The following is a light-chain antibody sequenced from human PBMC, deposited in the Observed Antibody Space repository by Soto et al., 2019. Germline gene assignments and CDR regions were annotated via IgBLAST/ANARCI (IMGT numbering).Light chain of an antibody. V-gene: IGKV3-15*01. J-gene: IGKJ2*01. CDR3: QQYNNWPPYT. CDR1: QRVSSN. Sequence: EIVITQSPVTLSVSPGERATLSCRASQRVSSNVAWYQQKPGQAPRLLIYGASTRATGIPARFSGSGSETEFTLTISSLQSEDFAVYYCQQYNNWPPYTFGQGTKV. CDR2: GAS.